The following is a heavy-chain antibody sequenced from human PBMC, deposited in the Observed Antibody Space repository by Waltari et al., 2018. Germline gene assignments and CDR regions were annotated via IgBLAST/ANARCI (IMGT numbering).Heavy chain of an antibody. CDR2: ISSSSSYI. Sequence: EVQLVESGGGLVKPGGSLRLSCAASGFTFSSYSMNWVRQAPGKGLEWVSSISSSSSYIDYADSGKGRFTISRDNAKNSLYLQMNSLRAEDTAVYYCARGWRDCGGDCYSGYNWFDPWGQGTLVTVSS. V-gene: IGHV3-21*01. J-gene: IGHJ5*02. CDR1: GFTFSSYS. D-gene: IGHD2-21*01. CDR3: ARGWRDCGGDCYSGYNWFDP.